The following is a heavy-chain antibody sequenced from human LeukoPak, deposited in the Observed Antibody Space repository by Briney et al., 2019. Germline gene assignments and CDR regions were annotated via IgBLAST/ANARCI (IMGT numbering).Heavy chain of an antibody. J-gene: IGHJ3*02. Sequence: ASVKVSCKASGYPFTSYAMYWVRQAPGQRLKWMGWINADNGDTRYSQKLQGRVTMTGDTSASTTYMELSSLRSEDTAVYYCASDAFDIWGQGTMVTVSS. CDR3: ASDAFDI. CDR1: GYPFTSYA. V-gene: IGHV1-3*01. CDR2: INADNGDT.